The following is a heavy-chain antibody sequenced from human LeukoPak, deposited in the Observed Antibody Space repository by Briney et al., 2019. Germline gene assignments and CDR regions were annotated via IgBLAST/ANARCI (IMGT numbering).Heavy chain of an antibody. Sequence: GGSVTLSCPASGFTFSSYAMHWVRQARGKGLAGVAVISYDGSNKYYADSVKGRFTISTDNSKNTLYLQMNSLRAEDTAVYYCARDRFRVATTPFDYWGQGTLVTVSS. V-gene: IGHV3-30*04. D-gene: IGHD5-12*01. CDR3: ARDRFRVATTPFDY. CDR1: GFTFSSYA. J-gene: IGHJ4*02. CDR2: ISYDGSNK.